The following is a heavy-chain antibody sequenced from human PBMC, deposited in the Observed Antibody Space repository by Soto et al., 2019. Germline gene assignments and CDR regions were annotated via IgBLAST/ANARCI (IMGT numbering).Heavy chain of an antibody. V-gene: IGHV4-39*01. CDR1: GGSISSSSYY. CDR3: ARQQRDGYNKRGAFGY. CDR2: IYYSGST. J-gene: IGHJ4*01. D-gene: IGHD5-12*01. Sequence: SETLSLTCTVSGGSISSSSYYWGWIRQPPGKGLEWIGSIYYSGSTYYNPSLKSRVTISVDTSKNQFSLKLSSVTAADTAVYYCARQQRDGYNKRGAFGYWGHGTLVPVSS.